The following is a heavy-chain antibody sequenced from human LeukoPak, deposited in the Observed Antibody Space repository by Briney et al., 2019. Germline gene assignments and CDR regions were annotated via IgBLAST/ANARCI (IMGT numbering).Heavy chain of an antibody. CDR2: IYHSGSS. V-gene: IGHV4-39*01. CDR1: GGSISSSSYY. J-gene: IGHJ6*03. CDR3: ARHPSWHYYYFYMDV. Sequence: PSETLSLTCTVSGGSISSSSYYWGWIRQPPGKGLEWIGSIYHSGSSYSSPSLKSRVTISIDTSKNQFSLRLSSVTAADTAVYYCARHPSWHYYYFYMDVWGKGTTVTVSS. D-gene: IGHD2-15*01.